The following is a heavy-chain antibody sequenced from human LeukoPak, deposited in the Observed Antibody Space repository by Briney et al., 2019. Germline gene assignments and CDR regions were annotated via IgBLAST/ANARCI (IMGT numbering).Heavy chain of an antibody. CDR2: INPNNGAT. Sequence: ASVKVSCKASRYTFIGNYLHWVRQTPGQGLEWMGWINPNNGATNSAHKFQDRVALTKPLSINTAFMKLSNLTSYDTAMYFCASGGWLHPIDYWGRGTLVTVSS. CDR3: ASGGWLHPIDY. J-gene: IGHJ4*02. CDR1: RYTFIGNY. V-gene: IGHV1-2*02. D-gene: IGHD1-26*01.